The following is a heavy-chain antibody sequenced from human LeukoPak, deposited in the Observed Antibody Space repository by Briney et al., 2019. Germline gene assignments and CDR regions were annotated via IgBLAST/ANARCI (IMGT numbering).Heavy chain of an antibody. CDR3: ARAPRGYSYRPYYYYYYYMDV. CDR2: IKQDGSEK. V-gene: IGHV3-7*04. J-gene: IGHJ6*03. D-gene: IGHD5-18*01. Sequence: SGGSLRLSCAASGFTFSSYWMSWVRQAPGKGLEWVANIKQDGSEKYYVDSVKGRFTISRDNAKNSLYLQMNSLRAEDTAVYYCARAPRGYSYRPYYYYYYYMDVWGKGTTVTVSS. CDR1: GFTFSSYW.